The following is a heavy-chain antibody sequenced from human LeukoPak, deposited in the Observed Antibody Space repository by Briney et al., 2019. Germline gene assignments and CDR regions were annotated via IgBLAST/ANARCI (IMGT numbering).Heavy chain of an antibody. Sequence: ASVKVSCKASGYIFTSHYMHWVRQAPGQGLEWMGMINPSDGSTSYAQKFQGRVTMTRHTSTSTVYLELSSLRSEDTAVYYCARAYSSSSPFDYWGQGTLVTVSS. J-gene: IGHJ4*02. CDR2: INPSDGST. V-gene: IGHV1-46*01. D-gene: IGHD6-6*01. CDR1: GYIFTSHY. CDR3: ARAYSSSSPFDY.